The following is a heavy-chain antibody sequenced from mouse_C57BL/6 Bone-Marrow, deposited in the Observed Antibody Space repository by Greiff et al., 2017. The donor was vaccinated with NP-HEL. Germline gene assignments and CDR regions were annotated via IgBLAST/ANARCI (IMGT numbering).Heavy chain of an antibody. CDR3: ARVGITTVVATFYWYFDV. J-gene: IGHJ1*03. Sequence: EVKLVESGGGLVKPGGSLKLSCAASGFTFSSYAMSWVRQTPEKRLEWVATISDGGSYTYYPDNVKGRFTISRDNAKNNLYLQMSYLKSEDTAMYYCARVGITTVVATFYWYFDVWGTGTTVTVSS. CDR2: ISDGGSYT. V-gene: IGHV5-4*03. CDR1: GFTFSSYA. D-gene: IGHD1-1*01.